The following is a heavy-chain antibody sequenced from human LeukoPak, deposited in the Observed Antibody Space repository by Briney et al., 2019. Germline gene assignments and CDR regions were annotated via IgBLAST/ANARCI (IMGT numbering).Heavy chain of an antibody. V-gene: IGHV4-4*07. CDR2: IYTSGST. CDR3: ARSSITMVRGVFDY. Sequence: SETLSLTCTVSGGSISSYYWSWLRQPAGKGLEWIGRIYTSGSTNYNPSLKSRVTMSVDTSKNQFSLKLISVTAADTAVYYCARSSITMVRGVFDYWGQGTLVAVSS. J-gene: IGHJ4*02. D-gene: IGHD3-10*01. CDR1: GGSISSYY.